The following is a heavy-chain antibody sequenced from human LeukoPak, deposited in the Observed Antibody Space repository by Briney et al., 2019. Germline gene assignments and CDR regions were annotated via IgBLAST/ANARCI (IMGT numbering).Heavy chain of an antibody. CDR2: ISSDGSNK. Sequence: GGSLRLSCAASGFTFSGFGIYWVRQAPGKGLEWVAVISSDGSNKYYADSVKGRFTISRDNSKNTLYLQMNSLRAEDTAVYYCAKKGIAAPDSFDYWGQGALVTVSS. CDR3: AKKGIAAPDSFDY. CDR1: GFTFSGFG. J-gene: IGHJ4*02. V-gene: IGHV3-30*18. D-gene: IGHD6-25*01.